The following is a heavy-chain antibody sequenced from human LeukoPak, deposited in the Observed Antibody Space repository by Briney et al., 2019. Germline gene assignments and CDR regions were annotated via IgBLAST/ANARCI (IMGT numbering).Heavy chain of an antibody. J-gene: IGHJ4*02. Sequence: GGSLRLSCVASGFTFNTYSMNWFRQAPGKGLEWISYISSSSATKYYADSVKGRFDISRDNAKNSLYLQMNSLRAEDTAVYYCARGRDLFDSWSQGTLVIVSS. CDR2: ISSSSATK. CDR1: GFTFNTYS. CDR3: ARGRDLFDS. V-gene: IGHV3-48*04.